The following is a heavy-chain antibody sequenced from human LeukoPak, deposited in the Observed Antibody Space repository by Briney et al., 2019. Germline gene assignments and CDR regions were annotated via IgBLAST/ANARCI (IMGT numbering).Heavy chain of an antibody. CDR1: GFTLSSYW. D-gene: IGHD5-12*01. CDR3: AMFGLVAAIDS. V-gene: IGHV3-7*02. Sequence: PGGSLRLSCAASGFTLSSYWMTWVRQAPGRGLEWVANIQGDGSEKYYADSVRGQFTISRDNAKNSLYLQMNSLRAEDTAVYYCAMFGLVAAIDSWGQGTLVTVSS. J-gene: IGHJ4*02. CDR2: IQGDGSEK.